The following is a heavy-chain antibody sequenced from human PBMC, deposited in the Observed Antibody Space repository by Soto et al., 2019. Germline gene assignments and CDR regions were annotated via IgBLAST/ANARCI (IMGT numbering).Heavy chain of an antibody. J-gene: IGHJ4*02. CDR1: GFSFSNYA. CDR3: AKESLPEHYGDTLFDY. D-gene: IGHD4-17*01. V-gene: IGHV3-23*01. Sequence: EVQLLESGGGLVQPGGSLRLSCEASGFSFSNYALSWVRQSPGKGLEWVSTFSAGGRAYYADSVKGRFTIAKDTSKNTLRLQACSLRAQDTAVYYCAKESLPEHYGDTLFDYWGQGTRITVSS. CDR2: FSAGGRA.